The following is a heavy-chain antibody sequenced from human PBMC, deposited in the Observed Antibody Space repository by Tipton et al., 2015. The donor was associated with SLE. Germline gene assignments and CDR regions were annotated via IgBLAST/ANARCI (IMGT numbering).Heavy chain of an antibody. CDR3: ASLYGDYGYWYFDL. CDR1: GASINNGGYY. V-gene: IGHV4-31*03. Sequence: TLSLTCTVSGASINNGGYYWTWIRQHPGKGLEWIGHIYYSGSTNYSPSLESRVTISVDTSKNQFSLKLSSVTAADTAVYYCASLYGDYGYWYFDLWGRGTLVTVSS. CDR2: IYYSGST. D-gene: IGHD4-17*01. J-gene: IGHJ2*01.